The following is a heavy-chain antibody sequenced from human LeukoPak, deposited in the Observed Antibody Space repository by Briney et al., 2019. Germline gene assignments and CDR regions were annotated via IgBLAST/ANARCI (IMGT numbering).Heavy chain of an antibody. V-gene: IGHV4-59*08. CDR3: ALTPILGYSYGFDY. D-gene: IGHD5-18*01. CDR2: IYYSGST. Sequence: PSETLSLTRTVSGGSISSYYWSWIRQPPGKGLEWIGYIYYSGSTNYNPSLKSRVTISVDTSKNQFSLKLSSVTAADTAVYYCALTPILGYSYGFDYWGQGTLVTVSS. CDR1: GGSISSYY. J-gene: IGHJ4*02.